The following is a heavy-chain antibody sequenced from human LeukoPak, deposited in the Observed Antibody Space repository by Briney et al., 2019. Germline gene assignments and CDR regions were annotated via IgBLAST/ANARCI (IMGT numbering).Heavy chain of an antibody. D-gene: IGHD3-22*01. CDR1: GGSFSGYY. CDR2: INHSGST. V-gene: IGHV4-34*01. Sequence: SETLSLTCAVYGGSFSGYYWSWIRQPPGKGLEWIGEINHSGSTNYNPSLKSRVTISVDTSKNQFSLKLSSVTAADTAVYYCARGVDYYDSSGYHLVWGQGTLVTVTS. CDR3: ARGVDYYDSSGYHLV. J-gene: IGHJ4*02.